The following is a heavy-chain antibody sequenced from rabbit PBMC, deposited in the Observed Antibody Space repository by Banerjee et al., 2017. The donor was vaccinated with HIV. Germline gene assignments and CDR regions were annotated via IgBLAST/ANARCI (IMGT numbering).Heavy chain of an antibody. J-gene: IGHJ4*01. CDR1: GFSFSSRYY. CDR2: IASGSSGDI. V-gene: IGHV1S40*01. CDR3: ARGGNVMYMKL. Sequence: QSLEESGGDLVKPGASLTLTCTASGFSFSSRYYMCWVRQAPGKGLEWIACIASGSSGDIYYASWAKGRFTITRSTSLNTVDLKMTSLTAADTATYFCARGGNVMYMKLWGPGTLVTVS. D-gene: IGHD5-1*01.